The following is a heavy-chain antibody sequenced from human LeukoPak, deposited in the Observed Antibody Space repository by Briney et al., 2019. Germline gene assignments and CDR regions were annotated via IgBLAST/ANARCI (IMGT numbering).Heavy chain of an antibody. Sequence: GGSLRLSCAASGFSVSTNWMHWVRQAPGKGLVWVSRINSDGSNTNYADSVRGRFTISRDNAKNTVYLQMNSLRAEDTAVYYCARGSGSYGDFDYWGQGTLVTVSS. CDR1: GFSVSTNW. D-gene: IGHD1-26*01. CDR2: INSDGSNT. V-gene: IGHV3-74*01. CDR3: ARGSGSYGDFDY. J-gene: IGHJ4*02.